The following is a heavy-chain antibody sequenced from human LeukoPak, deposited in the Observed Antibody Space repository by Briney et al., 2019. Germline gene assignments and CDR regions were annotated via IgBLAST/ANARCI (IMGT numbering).Heavy chain of an antibody. Sequence: GGSLRLSCAASGFTFSSYAMSWVRQAPGKGLEWVSAISGSGGSTYYADSVKGRFTISRDNSKNTLYLQMNSLRAEDTAVYYCAASGYSSGWYYYWGQGTLSPSPQ. CDR2: ISGSGGST. CDR1: GFTFSSYA. CDR3: AASGYSSGWYYY. J-gene: IGHJ4*02. D-gene: IGHD6-19*01. V-gene: IGHV3-23*01.